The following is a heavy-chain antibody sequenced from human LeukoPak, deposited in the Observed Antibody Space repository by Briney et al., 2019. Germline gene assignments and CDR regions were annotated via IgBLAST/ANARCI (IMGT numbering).Heavy chain of an antibody. CDR1: GFTFSSYA. CDR2: ISSSSSYI. V-gene: IGHV3-21*01. D-gene: IGHD6-13*01. CDR3: ARACGSSSCLDY. J-gene: IGHJ4*02. Sequence: PGGSLRLSCAASGFTFSSYAMNWVRQAPEKGLEWVSSISSSSSYIYYADSVKGRFTISRDNAKNSLYLQMNSLRAEDTAVYYCARACGSSSCLDYWGQGTLVTVSS.